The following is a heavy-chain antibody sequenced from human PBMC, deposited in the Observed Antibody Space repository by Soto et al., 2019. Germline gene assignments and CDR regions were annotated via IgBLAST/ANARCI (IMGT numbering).Heavy chain of an antibody. J-gene: IGHJ4*02. D-gene: IGHD6-19*01. V-gene: IGHV3-30*18. Sequence: GSLRLSCGASGFTFTNYGMHWVRQAPGKGLEWVAVMSYDGSSQYYADSVKGRFTISRDTSKNTLYLQMNSLRAEDTAVYYCAKQWLDYFDYWGQGTLVTVSS. CDR2: MSYDGSSQ. CDR1: GFTFTNYG. CDR3: AKQWLDYFDY.